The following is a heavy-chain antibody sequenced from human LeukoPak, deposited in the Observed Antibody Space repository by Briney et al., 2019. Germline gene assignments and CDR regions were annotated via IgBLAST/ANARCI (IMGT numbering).Heavy chain of an antibody. D-gene: IGHD4-23*01. CDR2: ISGSGSDI. V-gene: IGHV3-48*03. CDR3: ARDRGVYGGNSYRFDY. CDR1: GFTFSSYE. Sequence: PGGSLRLSYAASGFTFSSYETNWVRQAPGKGLEWVSYISGSGSDIYYADSVKGRFTISRDNAKNSLYLQMNSLRVEDTAVYYCARDRGVYGGNSYRFDYWGQGTLVTVSS. J-gene: IGHJ4*02.